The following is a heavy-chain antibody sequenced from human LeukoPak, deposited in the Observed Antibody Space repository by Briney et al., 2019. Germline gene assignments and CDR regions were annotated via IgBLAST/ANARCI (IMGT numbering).Heavy chain of an antibody. CDR1: GGSISSGGYY. CDR2: IYYSGST. CDR3: AAGLRGDYVWGIYRLNWFDP. V-gene: IGHV4-31*03. D-gene: IGHD3-16*02. J-gene: IGHJ5*02. Sequence: PSQTLSLTCTVSGGSISSGGYYWSWIRQHPGKGLEWIGYIYYSGSTYYNPSLKSRVTISVDTSKNQFSLKLSSVTAADTAVYYCAAGLRGDYVWGIYRLNWFDPWGQGTLVTVSS.